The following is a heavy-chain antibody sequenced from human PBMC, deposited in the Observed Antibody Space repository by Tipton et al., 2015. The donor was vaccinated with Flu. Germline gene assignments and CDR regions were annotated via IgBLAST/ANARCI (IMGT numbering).Heavy chain of an antibody. Sequence: TLSLTCTVSGGSISSGSYYWSWIRQPAGKGLEWIGRIYTSGSTNYNPSPKSRVTISVDTSKNQFSLKLSSVTAADTAVYYCARDGYYYYYYGMDVWGQGTTVTVSS. CDR3: ARDGYYYYYYGMDV. J-gene: IGHJ6*02. CDR1: GGSISSGSYY. CDR2: IYTSGST. V-gene: IGHV4-61*02. D-gene: IGHD2-2*03.